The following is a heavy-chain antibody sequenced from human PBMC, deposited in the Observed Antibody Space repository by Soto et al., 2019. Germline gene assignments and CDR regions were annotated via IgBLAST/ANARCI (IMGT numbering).Heavy chain of an antibody. CDR1: GGSISSGGYY. V-gene: IGHV4-31*02. CDR3: ARGQTGLTTSPADY. J-gene: IGHJ4*02. Sequence: SETLSLTCTVSGGSISSGGYYWSWIRQHPGKGLEWIGYIYYSGSTYYNPSLKSRVTISVDTSKNQFSLKLSSVTAADTAVYYCARGQTGLTTSPADYWGQGALVTVSS. D-gene: IGHD4-4*01. CDR2: IYYSGST.